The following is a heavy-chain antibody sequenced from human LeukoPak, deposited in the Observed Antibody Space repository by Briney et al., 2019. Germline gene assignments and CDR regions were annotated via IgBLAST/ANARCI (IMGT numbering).Heavy chain of an antibody. D-gene: IGHD1-26*01. J-gene: IGHJ4*02. CDR2: MNPNTGDP. CDR1: GYTFTGYD. V-gene: IGHV1-8*01. CDR3: TRGSLSGSSRDY. Sequence: ASVKVSCKASGYTFTGYDINWVRQATGQGLEWMGWMNPNTGDPGYAQKFQGRVTMTRNSSIDTAYMELSGLRSEDTAVYYCTRGSLSGSSRDYWGQGTLLTVSS.